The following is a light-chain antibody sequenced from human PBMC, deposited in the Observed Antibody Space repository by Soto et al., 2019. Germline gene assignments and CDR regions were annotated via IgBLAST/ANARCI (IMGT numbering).Light chain of an antibody. CDR3: QQDATSFRT. J-gene: IGKJ1*01. CDR2: DAS. CDR1: QSVSNNF. Sequence: EIVLTQSPGTLSLSPGERATFSCRSSQSVSNNFLAWYQQKPGQAPRLLISDASSRATGIPERFSGSGSGTDFTLTISSLEPEDFAVYYCQQDATSFRTFGQGTKV. V-gene: IGKV3-20*01.